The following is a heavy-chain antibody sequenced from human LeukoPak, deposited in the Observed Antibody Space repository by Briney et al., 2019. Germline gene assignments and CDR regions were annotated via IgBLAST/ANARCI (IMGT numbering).Heavy chain of an antibody. CDR2: INPNSGGT. V-gene: IGHV1-2*02. Sequence: ASVKVSCKASEYAFTGYYIHRVRQAPGQGPEWMGWINPNSGGTKYAQKFQGRVTMTRDTSISTAYMELSRLSSDDTAVYYCARDLTTLNYFDYWGQGTLVTVSS. J-gene: IGHJ4*02. CDR3: ARDLTTLNYFDY. D-gene: IGHD1-14*01. CDR1: EYAFTGYY.